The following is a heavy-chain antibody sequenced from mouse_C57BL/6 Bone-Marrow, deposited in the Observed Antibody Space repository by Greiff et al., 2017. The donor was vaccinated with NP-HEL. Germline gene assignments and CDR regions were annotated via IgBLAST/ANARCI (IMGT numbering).Heavy chain of an antibody. CDR2: IDPETGGT. D-gene: IGHD1-1*01. J-gene: IGHJ4*01. CDR3: TNYYGSIYVPCYAMDY. Sequence: QVQLQQSGAELVRPGASVTLSCKASGYTFTDYEMHWVKQTPVHGLEWIGAIDPETGGTAYNQKFKGKAILTADKSSSTAYMELRSLTSEDSAVYYCTNYYGSIYVPCYAMDYWGQGTAVTVSS. CDR1: GYTFTDYE. V-gene: IGHV1-15*01.